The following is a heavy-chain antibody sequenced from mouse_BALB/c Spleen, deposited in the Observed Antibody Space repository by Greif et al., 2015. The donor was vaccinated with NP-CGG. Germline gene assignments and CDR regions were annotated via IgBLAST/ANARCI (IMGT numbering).Heavy chain of an antibody. CDR1: GYTFTDYN. V-gene: IGHV1S29*02. Sequence: EVQLQQSGPELVKPGASVKISCKASGYTFTDYNMHWVKQSHGKSLEWIGYIYPYNGGTGYNQKFKSKATLTVDNSSSTAYMELRSLTSEDSAVYYCARLEFMITSPYAMDYWGQGTSVTVSS. CDR2: IYPYNGGT. J-gene: IGHJ4*01. D-gene: IGHD2-4*01. CDR3: ARLEFMITSPYAMDY.